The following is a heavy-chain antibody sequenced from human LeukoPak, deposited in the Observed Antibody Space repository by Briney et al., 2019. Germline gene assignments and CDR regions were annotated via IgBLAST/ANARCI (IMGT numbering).Heavy chain of an antibody. V-gene: IGHV4-39*07. J-gene: IGHJ4*02. D-gene: IGHD2-2*01. Sequence: SETLSLTCTVSGGSISSSSYYWSWIRQPPGKGLEWIGEINHSGSTNYNPSLKSRVTISVDTSKNQFSLKLSSVTAADTAVYYCARGRLGYCSSTSCSSRHYFDYWGQGTLVTVSS. CDR1: GGSISSSSYY. CDR3: ARGRLGYCSSTSCSSRHYFDY. CDR2: INHSGST.